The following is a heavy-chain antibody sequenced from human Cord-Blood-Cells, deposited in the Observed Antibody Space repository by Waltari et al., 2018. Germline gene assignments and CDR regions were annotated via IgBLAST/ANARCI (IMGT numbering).Heavy chain of an antibody. D-gene: IGHD6-25*01. CDR2: IYHSGST. CDR1: GYSISSGYY. V-gene: IGHV4-38-2*01. J-gene: IGHJ4*02. CDR3: ARGMTANFDY. Sequence: QVQLQESGPGLVKPSETLSLTCAVSGYSISSGYYWDWIRQPPGKGLGWIGSIYHSGSTYYTPSLKSRVTISVDTSKNQFSLKLSSVTAADTAVYYCARGMTANFDYWGQGTLVTVSS.